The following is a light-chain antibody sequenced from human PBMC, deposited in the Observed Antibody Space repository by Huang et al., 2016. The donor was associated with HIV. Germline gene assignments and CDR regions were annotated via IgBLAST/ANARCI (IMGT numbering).Light chain of an antibody. CDR3: QQYDNWPPGLT. Sequence: EIVMTQSPATLSVSPGGGATLSCRASQNVRSNLAWYQQTPGQPPRPLIYDTSTRASGVPARFSGSGSGTEFTLTISGLQSEDFAVYYCQQYDNWPPGLTFGGGTKVEI. CDR1: QNVRSN. J-gene: IGKJ4*01. CDR2: DTS. V-gene: IGKV3D-15*01.